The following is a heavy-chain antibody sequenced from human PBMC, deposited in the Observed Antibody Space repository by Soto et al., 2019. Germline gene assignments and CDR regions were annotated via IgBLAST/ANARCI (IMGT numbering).Heavy chain of an antibody. CDR2: IKQDGSEI. V-gene: IGHV3-7*01. J-gene: IGHJ5*02. Sequence: EVQLVESGGGLVQPGGSLRISCAASGFTFSSYWMSWVRTAPGKGLEWVANIKQDGSEIYYLASVKGQFTISRDNAKNSLYLQMNSLRAADTAVYYCARDIAVAANWFDPWGQGTLVTVSS. CDR1: GFTFSSYW. CDR3: ARDIAVAANWFDP. D-gene: IGHD6-19*01.